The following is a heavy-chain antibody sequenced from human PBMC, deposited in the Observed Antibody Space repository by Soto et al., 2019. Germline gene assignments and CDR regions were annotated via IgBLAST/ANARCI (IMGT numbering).Heavy chain of an antibody. CDR2: ISSSSSYE. V-gene: IGHV3-21*01. CDR3: TRAIAGGPFDS. J-gene: IGHJ4*02. D-gene: IGHD3-10*01. Sequence: GGSLRLSCAASGFTFSTYSMNWVRQAPGKGLEWVSSISSSSSYEYYVDSVKGRFTISRDNAKNALYLQMNSLRADDTAVYYCTRAIAGGPFDSWGQGTLVPVSS. CDR1: GFTFSTYS.